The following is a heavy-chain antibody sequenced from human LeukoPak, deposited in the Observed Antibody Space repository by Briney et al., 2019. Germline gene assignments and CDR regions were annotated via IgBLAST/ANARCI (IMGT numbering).Heavy chain of an antibody. V-gene: IGHV4-31*03. CDR1: GGSISSGGYY. D-gene: IGHD2-2*01. CDR3: ARTQGCSSTSCPLDY. J-gene: IGHJ4*02. Sequence: SQTLSLTCTVSGGSISSGGYYWSWIRQHPGKGLEWIGYIYYSGSTYYNPSLKSRVTISVDTSKNQFSLKLSSVTAAGTAVYYCARTQGCSSTSCPLDYWGQGTLVTVSS. CDR2: IYYSGST.